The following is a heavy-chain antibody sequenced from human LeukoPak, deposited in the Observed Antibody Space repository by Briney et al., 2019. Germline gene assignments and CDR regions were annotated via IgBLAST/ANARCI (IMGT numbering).Heavy chain of an antibody. J-gene: IGHJ3*02. CDR1: GGTFSTYT. CDR3: ARGIYYYDSSGLDAFDI. CDR2: IIPIFGTA. Sequence: SVKVSCKASGGTFSTYTISWVRQAPGQGLEWMGGIIPIFGTANYAQKFQGRVTITTDESTSTAYMELSSLRSEDTAVYYCARGIYYYDSSGLDAFDIWGQGTMVTVSS. D-gene: IGHD3-22*01. V-gene: IGHV1-69*05.